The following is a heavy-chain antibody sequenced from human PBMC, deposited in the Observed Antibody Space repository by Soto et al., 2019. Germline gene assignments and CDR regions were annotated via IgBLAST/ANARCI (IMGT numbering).Heavy chain of an antibody. CDR1: GFTFTSSA. D-gene: IGHD2-21*02. CDR2: IVVGSGNT. CDR3: AAGGVVVTAFYYYGMDV. Sequence: ASVKVSCKASGFTFTSSAVQWVRQARGQRLEWIGWIVVGSGNTNYAQKFQERVTITRDMSTSTAYMELSSLRSEDTAVYYCAAGGVVVTAFYYYGMDVWGQGTTVTVSS. V-gene: IGHV1-58*01. J-gene: IGHJ6*02.